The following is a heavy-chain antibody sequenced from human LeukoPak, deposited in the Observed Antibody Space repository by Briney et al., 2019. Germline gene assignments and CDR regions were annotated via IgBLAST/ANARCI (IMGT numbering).Heavy chain of an antibody. CDR2: IIPILGIA. CDR1: GGTFSSYA. J-gene: IGHJ6*02. CDR3: ARYWNYIYYYYGMDV. Sequence: SVKVSCKASGGTFSSYAISWVRQAPGHGLEWMGRIIPILGIANYAQKFQGRVTITADKSTSTAYMELSSLRSEDTAVYYCARYWNYIYYYYGMDVWGQGTTVTVYS. D-gene: IGHD1-7*01. V-gene: IGHV1-69*04.